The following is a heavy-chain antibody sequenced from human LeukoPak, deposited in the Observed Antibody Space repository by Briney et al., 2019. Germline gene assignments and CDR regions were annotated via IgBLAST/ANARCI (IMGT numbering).Heavy chain of an antibody. CDR3: AKGSGWYV. CDR2: ISGSGGST. D-gene: IGHD6-19*01. CDR1: GFTFSSSS. Sequence: PGGSLRLSCAASGFTFSSSSMSWVRHAPGKGLEWVSVISGSGGSTDYADSVKGRFTISRDNSKNTLYLQINSLRAEDTAVYYCAKGSGWYVWGQGTLVTVSS. J-gene: IGHJ4*02. V-gene: IGHV3-23*01.